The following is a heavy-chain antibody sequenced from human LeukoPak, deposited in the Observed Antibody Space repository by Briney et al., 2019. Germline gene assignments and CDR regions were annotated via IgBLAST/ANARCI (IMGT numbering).Heavy chain of an antibody. Sequence: SETLSLTCTVSGGSISSTGYYWTWVRRPAGKGLEWIGRIYPRGSTLYNPSLKSRVTLSVDTSKNQFSLRLTSVTAADTAVYYCARVYGGYDFNYYYYYMDVWGKGTTVTISS. J-gene: IGHJ6*03. CDR3: ARVYGGYDFNYYYYYMDV. V-gene: IGHV4-61*02. D-gene: IGHD5-12*01. CDR1: GGSISSTGYY. CDR2: IYPRGST.